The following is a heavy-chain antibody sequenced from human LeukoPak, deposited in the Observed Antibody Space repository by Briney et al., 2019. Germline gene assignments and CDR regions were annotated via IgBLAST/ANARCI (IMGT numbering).Heavy chain of an antibody. Sequence: SETLSLTCAVSGYSISSGYYWGWIRQPPGKGLEWIGSIYYSGSTYYNPSLKSRVTISVDTSKNQFSPKLSSVTAADTAVYYCASSRYFDWSRFDPWGQGTLVTVSS. J-gene: IGHJ5*02. D-gene: IGHD3-9*01. CDR1: GYSISSGYY. CDR3: ASSRYFDWSRFDP. V-gene: IGHV4-38-2*01. CDR2: IYYSGST.